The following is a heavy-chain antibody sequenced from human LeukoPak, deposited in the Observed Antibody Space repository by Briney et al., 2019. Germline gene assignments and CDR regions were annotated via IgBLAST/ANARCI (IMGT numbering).Heavy chain of an antibody. CDR3: ARGRRSGYSYGYAYYYYGMDV. D-gene: IGHD5-18*01. CDR1: GGSFSSYY. J-gene: IGHJ6*02. V-gene: IGHV4-59*08. Sequence: SETLSLTCTVSGGSFSSYYWSWVRQPPGKGLEWIGYIYYSGSTTYNPSLNSRVSISVDTSKNQFSLKLSSVTAADTAVHYCARGRRSGYSYGYAYYYYGMDVWGQGTTVTVSS. CDR2: IYYSGST.